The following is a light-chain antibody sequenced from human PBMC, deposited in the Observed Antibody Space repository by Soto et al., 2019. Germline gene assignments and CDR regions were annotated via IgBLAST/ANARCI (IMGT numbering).Light chain of an antibody. CDR1: QSISNY. CDR2: SAS. J-gene: IGKJ5*01. Sequence: DIQLTQSPSFLSASVGDRVTITCRASQSISNYFNWYQQKPGKAPKLLIYSASSLQSGVPSRFSGSGSGTDFTLTISSLQPEDFATYYCQQSYSTPITFGQGTRLEIK. V-gene: IGKV1-39*01. CDR3: QQSYSTPIT.